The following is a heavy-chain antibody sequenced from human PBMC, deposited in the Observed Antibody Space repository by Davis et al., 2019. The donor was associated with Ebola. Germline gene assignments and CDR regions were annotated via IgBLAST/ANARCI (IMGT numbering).Heavy chain of an antibody. CDR2: ISGGGRTI. Sequence: GESLKISCAASGFTFSDYYMSWIRQAPGKGLEWVSYISGGGRTIYYADSVKGRFTMSRDNAKNSLYLQMNSLKTEDTAVYYCARGGVTYYYDSSGYYYSWRYFDYWGQGTLVTVSS. V-gene: IGHV3-11*01. CDR3: ARGGVTYYYDSSGYYYSWRYFDY. J-gene: IGHJ4*02. CDR1: GFTFSDYY. D-gene: IGHD3-22*01.